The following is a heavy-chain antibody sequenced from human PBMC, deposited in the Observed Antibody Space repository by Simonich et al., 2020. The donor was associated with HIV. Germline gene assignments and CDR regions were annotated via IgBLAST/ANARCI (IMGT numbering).Heavy chain of an antibody. V-gene: IGHV1-69*13. J-gene: IGHJ5*02. Sequence: GAEVKKPGSSVKVSCKASGGTFSSYAISWVRQAPGQGLEWMGGIIPIFGTANYAQKFQGRVTITADESTSTAYMDLSSLRSDDTAVYYCAREGTGTRYSFDLWGQGTLVTVSS. CDR1: GGTFSSYA. CDR3: AREGTGTRYSFDL. CDR2: IIPIFGTA. D-gene: IGHD1-1*01.